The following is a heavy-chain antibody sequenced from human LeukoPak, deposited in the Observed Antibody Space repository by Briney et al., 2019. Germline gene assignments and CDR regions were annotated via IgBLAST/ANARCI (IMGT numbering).Heavy chain of an antibody. V-gene: IGHV4-4*07. CDR1: GGSISSYY. Sequence: SETLSLTCTVSGGSISSYYWSWIRQPAGKGLELIGRIYTSGSTNYNPSLKSRVTMSVDTSKNQFSLKLSSVTAADTAVYYCARVGRPQLAYNYGAFDIWGQGTMVTVSS. CDR3: ARVGRPQLAYNYGAFDI. J-gene: IGHJ3*02. D-gene: IGHD5-24*01. CDR2: IYTSGST.